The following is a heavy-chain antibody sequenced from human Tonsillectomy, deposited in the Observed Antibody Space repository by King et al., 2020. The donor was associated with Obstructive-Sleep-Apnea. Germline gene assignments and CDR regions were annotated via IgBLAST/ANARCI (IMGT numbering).Heavy chain of an antibody. CDR1: GGTFSNYA. V-gene: IGHV1-69*10. CDR2: IIPILGIA. J-gene: IGHJ1*01. Sequence: QLVQSGAEVKKPGSSVRVSCKTSGGTFSNYAVNWVRQAPGQGPEWMGGIIPILGIANYAHQFHGRVTITADKSTSTAFMDLTSLRSEDTAVYYCARGGGSSSWSGYFQHWGQGILVTVSS. D-gene: IGHD6-13*01. CDR3: ARGGGSSSWSGYFQH.